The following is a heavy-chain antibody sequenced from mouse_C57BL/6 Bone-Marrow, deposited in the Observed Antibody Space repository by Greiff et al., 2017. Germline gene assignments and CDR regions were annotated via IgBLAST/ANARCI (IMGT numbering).Heavy chain of an antibody. J-gene: IGHJ1*03. D-gene: IGHD2-3*01. V-gene: IGHV1-55*01. CDR2: IYPGSGST. CDR1: GYTFTSYW. Sequence: QVQLQQPGAELVKPGASVKMSCKASGYTFTSYWITWVKQRPGQGLEWIGDIYPGSGSTNYNEKFKSKATLTVDTSSSTAYMQLSSLTSEDSAVYYCARRVSIYEGYYGGYFDVWGTGTTVTVSS. CDR3: ARRVSIYEGYYGGYFDV.